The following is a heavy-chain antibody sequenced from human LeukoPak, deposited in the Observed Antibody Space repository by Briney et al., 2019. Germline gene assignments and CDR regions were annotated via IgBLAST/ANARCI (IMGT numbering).Heavy chain of an antibody. J-gene: IGHJ4*02. D-gene: IGHD2-2*01. Sequence: SETLSLTCTVSGGSISSSSYYWGWIRQPPGKGLEWIGSIYYSGSTYYNPSLKSRVTISVDTSKNQFSLKLSSVTAADTAVYYCARSAPLDYIVVVPAATHFDYWGQGTLVTVSS. V-gene: IGHV4-39*01. CDR1: GGSISSSSYY. CDR3: ARSAPLDYIVVVPAATHFDY. CDR2: IYYSGST.